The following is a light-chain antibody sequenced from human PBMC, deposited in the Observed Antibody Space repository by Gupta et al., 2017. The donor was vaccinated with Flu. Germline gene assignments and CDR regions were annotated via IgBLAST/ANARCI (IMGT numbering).Light chain of an antibody. Sequence: DVVMTQSPLSLPVILGQPASISCRSSQSLVYSDGDTYLNWYQQRPGQSPRRLIYKISNRDSGVEDRFSGSGWGKYLTLKTSRGEEEEVGGYYCGQARHWLLCTFGQGTKLAIK. CDR3: GQARHWLLCT. V-gene: IGKV2-30*01. CDR2: KIS. CDR1: QSLVYSDGDTY. J-gene: IGKJ2*02.